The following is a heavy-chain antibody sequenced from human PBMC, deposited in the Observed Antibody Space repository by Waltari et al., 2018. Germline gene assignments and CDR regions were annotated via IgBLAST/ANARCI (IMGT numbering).Heavy chain of an antibody. Sequence: EVQLVESGGGLIQPGGSLRLSCAASGFTVSSNYMSWVRQAPGKGLEWVSFIYSGGSTYYADSVKGRFTISRDNSKNTLYLQMNSLRAEDTAVYYCARDLGIVLDYGMDVWGQGTTVTVSS. CDR2: IYSGGST. D-gene: IGHD2-8*01. CDR1: GFTVSSNY. J-gene: IGHJ6*02. CDR3: ARDLGIVLDYGMDV. V-gene: IGHV3-53*01.